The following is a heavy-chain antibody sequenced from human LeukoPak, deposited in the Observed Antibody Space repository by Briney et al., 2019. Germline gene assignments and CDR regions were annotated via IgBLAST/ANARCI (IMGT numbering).Heavy chain of an antibody. D-gene: IGHD3-22*01. CDR3: AYSRYYYDSSGPQYYYYGMDV. J-gene: IGHJ6*02. CDR2: VNPNSGNT. CDR1: GYTLTSYD. Sequence: ASVKVSCKASGYTLTSYDINWVRQATGQGLEWMGWVNPNSGNTGYAQKFQGRVTMTRNTSISTAYMELSSLRSEDTAVYYCAYSRYYYDSSGPQYYYYGMDVWGQGTTVTVSS. V-gene: IGHV1-8*01.